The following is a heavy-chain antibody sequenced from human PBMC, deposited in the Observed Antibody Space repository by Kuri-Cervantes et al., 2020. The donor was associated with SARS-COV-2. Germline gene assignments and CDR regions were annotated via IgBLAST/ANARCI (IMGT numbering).Heavy chain of an antibody. D-gene: IGHD6-13*01. Sequence: GESLKISCAASGFTFSSYAMHWVRQAPGKGLEWVAVISYDGSNKYYADSVKGRFTISRDNSKNTLYLQMNSLRAEDTAVYYCARDPSGQLENYYYYYYMDVWGKGTTVTVSS. J-gene: IGHJ6*03. CDR3: ARDPSGQLENYYYYYYMDV. CDR2: ISYDGSNK. CDR1: GFTFSSYA. V-gene: IGHV3-30-3*01.